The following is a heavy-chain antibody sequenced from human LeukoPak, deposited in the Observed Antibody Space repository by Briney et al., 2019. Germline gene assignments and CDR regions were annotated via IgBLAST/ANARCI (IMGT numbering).Heavy chain of an antibody. CDR3: TRDLGSHPGF. J-gene: IGHJ4*02. CDR2: INHSGTT. D-gene: IGHD6-13*01. V-gene: IGHV4-34*01. Sequence: AETLSLTCAVYGGSFSGYYWSWIRQLPGKGLEWIGEINHSGTTNYNPSLKGRVTMSVAKSTNQFSLTLTSVTAADTAVYYCTRDLGSHPGFWGQGTLVTVSS. CDR1: GGSFSGYY.